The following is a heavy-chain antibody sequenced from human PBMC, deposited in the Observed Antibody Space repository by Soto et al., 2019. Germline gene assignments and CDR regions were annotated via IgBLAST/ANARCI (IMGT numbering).Heavy chain of an antibody. J-gene: IGHJ4*02. CDR3: AGTITFGGVIVSLPFDY. D-gene: IGHD3-16*02. Sequence: SETLSLTCTVSGGSISSGGYYWSWIRQHPGKGLEWIGYIYHSGTTYHNPSLKSRVTISVDTSKNQFSLKLTSVTAADTAVYYCAGTITFGGVIVSLPFDYWGRGTLVTVSS. V-gene: IGHV4-31*03. CDR1: GGSISSGGYY. CDR2: IYHSGTT.